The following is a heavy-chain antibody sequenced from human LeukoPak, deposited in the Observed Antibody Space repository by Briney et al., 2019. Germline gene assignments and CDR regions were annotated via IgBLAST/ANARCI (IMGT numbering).Heavy chain of an antibody. CDR2: MNPNSGNT. Sequence: ASVKVSCKASGYTFTSYDINWVRQATGQGLEWMGWMNPNSGNTGYAQKFQGRVTMTRNTSISTAYMELSSLRSEDTAVYYCARDRDYYVWGSYPHDAFDIWGQGTMVTVSS. D-gene: IGHD3-16*02. CDR3: ARDRDYYVWGSYPHDAFDI. CDR1: GYTFTSYD. V-gene: IGHV1-8*01. J-gene: IGHJ3*02.